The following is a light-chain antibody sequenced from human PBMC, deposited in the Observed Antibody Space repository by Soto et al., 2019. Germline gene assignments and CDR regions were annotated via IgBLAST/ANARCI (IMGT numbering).Light chain of an antibody. Sequence: DIQMTQSPSSVSASVGDRVTMTCRASQGINSWLAWYQQKPGKAPKLLIYKASTLKSGVPSRFSGSGSGTEFTLTISSLQPDDFATYYCLLDYNYFWAFGQGTKVDIK. J-gene: IGKJ1*01. CDR3: LLDYNYFWA. CDR2: KAS. V-gene: IGKV1-12*01. CDR1: QGINSW.